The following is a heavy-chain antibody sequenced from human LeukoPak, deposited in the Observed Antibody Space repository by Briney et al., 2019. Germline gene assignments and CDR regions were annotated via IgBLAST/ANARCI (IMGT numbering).Heavy chain of an antibody. J-gene: IGHJ4*02. CDR3: ARGAVDIVATRGYYFDY. Sequence: GGSLRLSCAASGFTVSSNYMSWVRQAPGKGLEWVSVIYSGGSTNYADSVKGRFTISRDNSKNTLYLQMNSLRAEDTAVYYCARGAVDIVATRGYYFDYWGQGTLVTVSS. D-gene: IGHD5-12*01. CDR2: IYSGGST. V-gene: IGHV3-53*01. CDR1: GFTVSSNY.